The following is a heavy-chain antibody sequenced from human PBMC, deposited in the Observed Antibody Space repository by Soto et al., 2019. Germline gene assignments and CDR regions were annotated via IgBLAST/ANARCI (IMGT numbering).Heavy chain of an antibody. CDR3: VRPLPSGQTHARDV. CDR1: GLPVAGSY. Sequence: SLRLSCVASGLPVAGSYMAWVRPAPGKGLEWASVIYNDGTTYYSQSVEGRFTISRDTSKNTLYLQMDRLRDEDTAVYYCVRPLPSGQTHARDVWGQGTTVTVSS. D-gene: IGHD3-10*01. J-gene: IGHJ6*02. CDR2: IYNDGTT. V-gene: IGHV3-53*01.